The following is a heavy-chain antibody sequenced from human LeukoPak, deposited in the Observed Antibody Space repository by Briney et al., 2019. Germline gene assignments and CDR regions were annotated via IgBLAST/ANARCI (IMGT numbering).Heavy chain of an antibody. CDR2: IYYSGST. Sequence: PSETLSLTCTVSGGSISSYYWSWIRQPPGKGLEWIGYIYYSGSTNYNPSLKSRVTISVDTSKNQFSLKLSSVTAADTAVYYCARMNGDYDILTGRHLYYMDVWGKGTTVTISS. V-gene: IGHV4-59*01. CDR1: GGSISSYY. D-gene: IGHD3-9*01. CDR3: ARMNGDYDILTGRHLYYMDV. J-gene: IGHJ6*03.